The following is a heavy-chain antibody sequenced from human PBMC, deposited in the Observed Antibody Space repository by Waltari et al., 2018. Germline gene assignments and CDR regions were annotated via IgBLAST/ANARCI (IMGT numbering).Heavy chain of an antibody. Sequence: EVQRVQSGAEVKKPGESLKISCQGRGSSFTRHCSGRERRSPGKGLEGMGITYPVDSDTRYSPSFQGQVTISADKSISTAYLQWSSLKASDTAMYYCARLASGYYDSSGYVDYWGQGTLVTVSS. D-gene: IGHD3-22*01. CDR1: GSSFTRHC. J-gene: IGHJ4*02. V-gene: IGHV5-51*01. CDR3: ARLASGYYDSSGYVDY. CDR2: TYPVDSDT.